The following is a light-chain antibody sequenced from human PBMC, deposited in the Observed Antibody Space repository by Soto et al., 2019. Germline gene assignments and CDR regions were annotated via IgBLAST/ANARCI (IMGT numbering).Light chain of an antibody. CDR1: SSDVGAYNY. CDR2: DVS. V-gene: IGLV2-14*01. CDR3: SSYTSSDTYV. Sequence: QSALTQSASVSGSPGQSITISCTGTSSDVGAYNYVSWYQQHPGKAPKLMIYDVSNRPSGVSNRFSGSKSGNTASLTISGLQAEDEADYYCSSYTSSDTYVFGSWTKVTVL. J-gene: IGLJ1*01.